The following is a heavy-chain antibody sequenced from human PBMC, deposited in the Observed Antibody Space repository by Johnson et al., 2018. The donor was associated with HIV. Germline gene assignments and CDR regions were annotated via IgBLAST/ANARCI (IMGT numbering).Heavy chain of an antibody. CDR1: GFTVSSNY. D-gene: IGHD6-13*01. Sequence: VQLVESGGGLVKPGGSLRLSCAASGFTVSSNYMSWVRQAPGKGLEWVSVIYSGGSTYYADSVRGRFTISRDTSKNTLYLQMSSLKVEDTALYYCARDGESQQLPLGDALDVWGRGTMVIVSS. CDR3: ARDGESQQLPLGDALDV. J-gene: IGHJ3*01. V-gene: IGHV3-66*01. CDR2: IYSGGST.